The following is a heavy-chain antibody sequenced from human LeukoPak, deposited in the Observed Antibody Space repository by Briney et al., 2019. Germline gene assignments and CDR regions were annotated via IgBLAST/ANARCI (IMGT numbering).Heavy chain of an antibody. V-gene: IGHV3-11*01. Sequence: PGGTLRLSCVTSGFTFSDYYMSWIRQAPGKGLEWVSYISNSGTTVYYADSVKGLFTISRDKLKNSLSLYMNSLRPEDTAFYFCARDGDYTYYFDSWGQGALVTVSS. CDR3: ARDGDYTYYFDS. CDR2: ISNSGTTV. D-gene: IGHD5-12*01. CDR1: GFTFSDYY. J-gene: IGHJ4*02.